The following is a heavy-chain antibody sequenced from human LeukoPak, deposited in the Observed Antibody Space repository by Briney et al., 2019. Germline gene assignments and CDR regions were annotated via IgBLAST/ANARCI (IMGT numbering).Heavy chain of an antibody. CDR3: ARSRDGYNYRFDY. Sequence: ASVKVSCKASGYTFTGYYMHWVRQAPGQGLEWMGWINPNSGGTNYAQKFQGRVTMTRDTSISTAYMELSSLRSDDTAVYYCARSRDGYNYRFDYWGQGTLVTVPS. J-gene: IGHJ4*02. CDR2: INPNSGGT. D-gene: IGHD5-12*01. V-gene: IGHV1-2*02. CDR1: GYTFTGYY.